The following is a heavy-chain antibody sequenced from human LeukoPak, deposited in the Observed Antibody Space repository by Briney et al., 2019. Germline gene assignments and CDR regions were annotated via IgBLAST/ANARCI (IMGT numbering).Heavy chain of an antibody. CDR1: GGSISSSNW. CDR2: IYHSGST. J-gene: IGHJ4*02. Sequence: SGTLSLTCAVSGGSISSSNWWSWVRQPPGKGLEWIGEIYHSGSTNYNPSLKSRVTISVDKSKNQFSLKLSSVTAADTAVYYCARVRVGYSSSWYVDYWGQGTLVTVSS. D-gene: IGHD6-13*01. CDR3: ARVRVGYSSSWYVDY. V-gene: IGHV4-4*02.